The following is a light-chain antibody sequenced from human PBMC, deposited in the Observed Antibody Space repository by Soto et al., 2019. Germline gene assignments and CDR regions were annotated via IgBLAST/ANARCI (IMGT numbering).Light chain of an antibody. CDR2: RNN. CDR1: SSNIGSNY. J-gene: IGLJ2*01. Sequence: QSVLTQPPSASGTPGQRGTISCSGSSSNIGSNYVFWYQHLPGTAPKLLIYRNNQRPSRVPDRFSGSKSGTSASLAISGLRSEDETDYYCAAWDDSLSGVVFGGGTKLTVL. V-gene: IGLV1-47*01. CDR3: AAWDDSLSGVV.